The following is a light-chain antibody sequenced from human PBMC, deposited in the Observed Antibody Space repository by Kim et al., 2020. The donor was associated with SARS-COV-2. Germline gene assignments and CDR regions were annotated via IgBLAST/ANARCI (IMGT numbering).Light chain of an antibody. CDR2: DAS. Sequence: DIMLTQSPVTLSLSPGERATLSCRASQSIGSYLAWYQHKPGQPPRLLIYDASNRATGIPARFSGSGSGTDFTLTISSLEPEDFAVYYCQQRSYWPLTFGGGTKVDIK. CDR3: QQRSYWPLT. J-gene: IGKJ4*01. V-gene: IGKV3-11*01. CDR1: QSIGSY.